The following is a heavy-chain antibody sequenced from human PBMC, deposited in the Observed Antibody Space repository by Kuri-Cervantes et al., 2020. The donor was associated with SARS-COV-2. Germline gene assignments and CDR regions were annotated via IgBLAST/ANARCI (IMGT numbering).Heavy chain of an antibody. D-gene: IGHD2-15*01. CDR1: GFTFSAFP. Sequence: GESLKISCAASGFTFSAFPMHWVRQAPGKGLEWVAVISYDGSNEDYADSVKGRFTISRDNSKNTLYLQMNSLRAEDTAVYYCAKDQHGIVVVVAAIDYWGQGTLVTVSS. J-gene: IGHJ4*02. CDR3: AKDQHGIVVVVAAIDY. V-gene: IGHV3-30-3*01. CDR2: ISYDGSNE.